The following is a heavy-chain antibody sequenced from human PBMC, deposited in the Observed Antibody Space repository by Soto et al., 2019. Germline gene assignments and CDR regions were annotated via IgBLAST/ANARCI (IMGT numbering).Heavy chain of an antibody. V-gene: IGHV5-51*01. Sequence: HGESLKISCKGSGYSFTSYWIGWVRQMPGKGLEWMGIIYPGDSDTRCSPSFQGQVTISADKSISTAYLQWSSLKASDTAMYYCARRLDYNYYGMDLWGQGTTVTVSS. CDR3: ARRLDYNYYGMDL. J-gene: IGHJ6*02. CDR2: IYPGDSDT. CDR1: GYSFTSYW. D-gene: IGHD6-6*01.